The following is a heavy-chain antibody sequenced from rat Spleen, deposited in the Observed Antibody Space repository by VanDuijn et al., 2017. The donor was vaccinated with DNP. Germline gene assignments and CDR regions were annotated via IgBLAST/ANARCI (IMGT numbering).Heavy chain of an antibody. CDR3: ARWTDYFDY. CDR1: GYSVTRNY. Sequence: EVQLQESGPGLVKPSQSLSLTCSVTGYSVTRNYWGWIRKFPGNKLEWMGYINSAGSTNYNPSLKSRISITRDTSRNQFFLQLNSVTTEDTATYSCARWTDYFDYWGQGVMVTVSS. J-gene: IGHJ2*01. V-gene: IGHV3-3*01. CDR2: INSAGST.